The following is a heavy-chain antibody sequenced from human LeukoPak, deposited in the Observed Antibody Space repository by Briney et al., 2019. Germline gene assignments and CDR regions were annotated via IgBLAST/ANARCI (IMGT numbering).Heavy chain of an antibody. CDR1: GFTFSSYS. Sequence: GGSLRLSCAASGFTFSSYSMNWVRQAPGKGLEWVSSISSSSSYIYYADSVKGRFTISRDNAKNSLYLQMNSLRAEDTAVYYCASWSSGYYEVDDFDYWGQGTLVTVSS. CDR2: ISSSSSYI. V-gene: IGHV3-21*01. D-gene: IGHD3-22*01. CDR3: ASWSSGYYEVDDFDY. J-gene: IGHJ4*02.